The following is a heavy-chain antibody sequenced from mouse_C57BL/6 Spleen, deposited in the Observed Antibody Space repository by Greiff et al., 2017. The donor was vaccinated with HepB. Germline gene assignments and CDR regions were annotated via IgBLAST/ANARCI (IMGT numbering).Heavy chain of an antibody. V-gene: IGHV1-26*01. CDR1: GYTFTDYY. Sequence: EVQLQQSGPELVKPGASVKISCKASGYTFTDYYMNWVKQSHGKSLEWIGDINPNNGGTSYNQKFKGKATLTVDKSSSTAYMELRSLTSEDSAVYYCARYALGAMDYWGQGTSVTVSS. CDR2: INPNNGGT. CDR3: ARYALGAMDY. J-gene: IGHJ4*01. D-gene: IGHD6-5*01.